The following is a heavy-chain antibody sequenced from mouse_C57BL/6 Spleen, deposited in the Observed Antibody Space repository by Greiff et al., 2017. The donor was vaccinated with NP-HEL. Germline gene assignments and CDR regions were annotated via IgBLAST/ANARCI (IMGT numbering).Heavy chain of an antibody. J-gene: IGHJ2*01. Sequence: EVQLQQSGPVLVKPGASVKMSCKASGYTFTDYYMNWVKQSHGKSLEWIGVINPYNGGTSYNQKFKGKATLTVDKSSSTAYMELNSLTSEDSAVYYCARECYDRGYYFDYWGQGTTLTVSS. CDR2: INPYNGGT. CDR3: ARECYDRGYYFDY. CDR1: GYTFTDYY. V-gene: IGHV1-19*01. D-gene: IGHD2-12*01.